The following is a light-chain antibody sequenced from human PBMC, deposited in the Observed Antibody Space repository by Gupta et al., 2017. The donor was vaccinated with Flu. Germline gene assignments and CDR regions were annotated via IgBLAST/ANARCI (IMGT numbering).Light chain of an antibody. CDR2: GAS. V-gene: IGKV3-20*01. CDR3: QQYGSSPGLT. CDR1: QSVSSSY. Sequence: EIALTQSPGTLSLSPGERATLSCRASQSVSSSYLAWYQQKPGQAPRLLIYGASSRATGIPDRFSGSGSGTDFTLTISRREAEDFAVYYCQQYGSSPGLTFGPGTKVDIK. J-gene: IGKJ3*01.